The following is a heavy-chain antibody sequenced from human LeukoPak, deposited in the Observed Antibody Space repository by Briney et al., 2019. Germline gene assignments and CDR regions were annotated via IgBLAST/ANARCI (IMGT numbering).Heavy chain of an antibody. D-gene: IGHD2-15*01. J-gene: IGHJ5*02. Sequence: GASVKVSCKASGYTFTGYYMHWVRQAPGQGLEWMGRISPNSGGTNYAQKFQGRVTMTRDTSISTAYMELSRLRSDDTAVYYCARGYCSGGSCYEFDPWGQGTLVTVSS. V-gene: IGHV1-2*06. CDR2: ISPNSGGT. CDR3: ARGYCSGGSCYEFDP. CDR1: GYTFTGYY.